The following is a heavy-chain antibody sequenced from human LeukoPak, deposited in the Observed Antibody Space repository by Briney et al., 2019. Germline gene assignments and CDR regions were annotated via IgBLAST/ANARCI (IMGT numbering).Heavy chain of an antibody. CDR1: GFTVSTNY. D-gene: IGHD3-10*02. CDR2: VSDGGSVT. J-gene: IGHJ3*02. Sequence: PGGSLRLSCVASGFTVSTNYMTWVRQAPGKGLEWVAVVSDGGSVTYYADSVKGRFTISRDNSKNTLYLQMNSLRVEDTAVYYCAKEGTMSQWAFDIWGQGTMVTVSS. V-gene: IGHV3-30*18. CDR3: AKEGTMSQWAFDI.